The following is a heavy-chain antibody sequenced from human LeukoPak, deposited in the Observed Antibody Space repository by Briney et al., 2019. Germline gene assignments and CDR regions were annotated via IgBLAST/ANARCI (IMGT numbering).Heavy chain of an antibody. Sequence: GGALRLSCAASGFTFSSYAMHWVRQAPGKGVEGVAVISYDGSNKYYADSVKGRFTISRDNSKNTLYLQMNSLRAEDTAVFYCAREGATTRRGDYWGQGTLVTVSS. V-gene: IGHV3-30*04. D-gene: IGHD4-17*01. J-gene: IGHJ4*02. CDR3: AREGATTRRGDY. CDR2: ISYDGSNK. CDR1: GFTFSSYA.